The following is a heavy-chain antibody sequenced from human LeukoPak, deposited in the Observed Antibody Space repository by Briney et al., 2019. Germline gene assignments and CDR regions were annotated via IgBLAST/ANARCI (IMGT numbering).Heavy chain of an antibody. CDR1: GYAFTNYA. CDR3: ARGTPSDY. V-gene: IGHV1-3*01. J-gene: IGHJ4*02. Sequence: GASVKVSCKASGYAFTNYAMHWVRQAPGQRLEWMGWINAGNGNTNYAQKLQGRVTMTTDTSTSTAYMELRSLRSDDTAVYYCARGTPSDYWGQGTLVTVSS. CDR2: INAGNGNT.